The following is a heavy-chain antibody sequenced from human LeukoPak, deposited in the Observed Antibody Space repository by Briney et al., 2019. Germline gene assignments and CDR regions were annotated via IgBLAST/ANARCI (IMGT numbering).Heavy chain of an antibody. Sequence: GGSPRLSCAASGLSFSSFAMSWVRQGPARGLEWVSSIRGNGETFYADSVKGRFTISRDNAKNTLYLQMNSLSAEDTAVYYCARGYSSSYRIDYWGQGTLVTVSS. CDR3: ARGYSSSYRIDY. D-gene: IGHD6-6*01. CDR2: IRGNGET. CDR1: GLSFSSFA. J-gene: IGHJ4*02. V-gene: IGHV3-23*01.